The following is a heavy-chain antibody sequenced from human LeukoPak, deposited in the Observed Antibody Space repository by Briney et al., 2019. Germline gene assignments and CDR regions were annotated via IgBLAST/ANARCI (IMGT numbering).Heavy chain of an antibody. D-gene: IGHD2-2*01. V-gene: IGHV1-8*02. CDR1: AYTFTDYY. J-gene: IGHJ6*02. CDR2: INPNSGNT. Sequence: ASVKVSCKASAYTFTDYYMHWVRQAPGQGLEWMGWINPNSGNTGYAQKFQGRVTMTRNTSISTAYMELSSLRSEDTAVYYCARAIYCSSTSCQNYGMDVWGQGTTVTVSS. CDR3: ARAIYCSSTSCQNYGMDV.